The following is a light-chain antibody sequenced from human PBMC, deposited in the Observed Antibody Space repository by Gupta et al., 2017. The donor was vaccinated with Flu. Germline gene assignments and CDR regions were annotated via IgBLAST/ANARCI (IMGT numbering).Light chain of an antibody. V-gene: IGKV3-20*01. J-gene: IGKJ2*01. CDR1: QSVSNSD. Sequence: EIVLTQSPGTLSLSPGERATLSCRASQSVSNSDLAWYQQKSGQAPRLLIYGASSRATGVPDRFSGSGSETEFTLTISRREPEDFAMYYCQAECCPPFPFGQGTKLEIK. CDR2: GAS. CDR3: QAECCPPFP.